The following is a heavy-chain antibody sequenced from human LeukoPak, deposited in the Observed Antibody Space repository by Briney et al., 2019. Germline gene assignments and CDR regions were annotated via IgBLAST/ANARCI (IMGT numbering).Heavy chain of an antibody. J-gene: IGHJ4*02. D-gene: IGHD2-15*01. CDR3: ARALNPLPGTYYFDY. CDR1: GASIDSHY. V-gene: IGHV4-4*07. Sequence: SETLSLTCTVSGASIDSHYWSWIRQPAGKGLEWIGRIYISGSTNNNSSLQSRVTMSVDTSKNQFSLKLTSVTAADTAVYYCARALNPLPGTYYFDYWGQGTLVTVSS. CDR2: IYISGST.